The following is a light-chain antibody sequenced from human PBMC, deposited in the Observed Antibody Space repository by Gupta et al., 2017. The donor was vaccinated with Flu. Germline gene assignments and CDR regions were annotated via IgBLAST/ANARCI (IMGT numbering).Light chain of an antibody. CDR1: QSVSSSY. V-gene: IGKV3-20*01. CDR3: QQYGSPIT. Sequence: EIVLTQSPGTLSLSPGERATLSCRASQSVSSSYLAWYQQKPGQAPRLLIYGASSRATGIPDRFSGSGSGTDFTLTISRREPEDFAVYYWQQYGSPITFGQGTRLEIK. J-gene: IGKJ5*01. CDR2: GAS.